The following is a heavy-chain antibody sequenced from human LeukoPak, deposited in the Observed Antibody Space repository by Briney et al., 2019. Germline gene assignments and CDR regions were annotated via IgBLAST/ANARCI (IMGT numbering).Heavy chain of an antibody. CDR3: AGYAGAYYYDSSGLFDY. Sequence: PSETLSLTCTVSGGSISSYYWSWIRQPPGKGLEWIGYIYYSGSTNYNPSLKRRVTISVDTSKNQFSLKLSSVTAADTAVYYCAGYAGAYYYDSSGLFDYWGQGTLVTVSS. CDR2: IYYSGST. J-gene: IGHJ4*02. D-gene: IGHD3-22*01. CDR1: GGSISSYY. V-gene: IGHV4-59*01.